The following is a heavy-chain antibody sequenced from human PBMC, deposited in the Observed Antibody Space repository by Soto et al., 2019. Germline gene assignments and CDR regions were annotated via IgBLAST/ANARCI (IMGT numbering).Heavy chain of an antibody. D-gene: IGHD2-2*02. CDR2: IIAYNGNT. Sequence: GASVKVSFKASGFSFSDYFMQWVRQAPGQGLEWMGWIIAYNGNTNYAQKFQGRVTMTTDTSTSTAYIEPRSLRSDDTAVYYCARVKEYQLLYGGRYGMDVWGQGTTVTVSS. J-gene: IGHJ6*02. V-gene: IGHV1-18*04. CDR1: GFSFSDYF. CDR3: ARVKEYQLLYGGRYGMDV.